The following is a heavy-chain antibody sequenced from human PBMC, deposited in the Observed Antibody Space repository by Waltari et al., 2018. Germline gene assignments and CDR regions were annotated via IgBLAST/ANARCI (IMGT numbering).Heavy chain of an antibody. Sequence: QVQLVQSGAEVKKPGASVKVSCKASGYTFTGYYMHWVRQAPGQGLEWMGPINPNSGGTNYAQKFQGRVTMTRDTSISTAYMELSRLRSDDTAVYYCARESDYGDYFYYYYYMDVWGKGTTVTVSS. CDR3: ARESDYGDYFYYYYYMDV. CDR1: GYTFTGYY. J-gene: IGHJ6*03. D-gene: IGHD4-17*01. V-gene: IGHV1-2*06. CDR2: INPNSGGT.